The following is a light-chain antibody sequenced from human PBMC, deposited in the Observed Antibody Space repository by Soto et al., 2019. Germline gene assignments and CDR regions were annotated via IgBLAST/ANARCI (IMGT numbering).Light chain of an antibody. V-gene: IGLV2-14*01. CDR2: DVS. CDR1: SRDVGGYNY. Sequence: QSALTQPASVSGSPGQSITISCTGTSRDVGGYNYVSWYQQHPGKAPKLMIYDVSNRPSGVSNRFSGSKSGNTASLTISGLQAEDEADYYCNSYTRSSSYVLGTGTKLTVL. J-gene: IGLJ1*01. CDR3: NSYTRSSSYV.